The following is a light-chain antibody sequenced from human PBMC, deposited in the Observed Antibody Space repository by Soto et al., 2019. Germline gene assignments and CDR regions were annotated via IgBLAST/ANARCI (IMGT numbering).Light chain of an antibody. Sequence: QSALTQPPSASGSPGQSVTISCTGTSSDVGGYDFVSWYQQHPGKAPKLVIYEVTRRPSGVPDRFSGSKSGNTASLTVPGLQDEDEAVYYCSSDAGSTIFGGGTKLTVL. CDR1: SSDVGGYDF. CDR2: EVT. CDR3: SSDAGSTI. V-gene: IGLV2-8*01. J-gene: IGLJ2*01.